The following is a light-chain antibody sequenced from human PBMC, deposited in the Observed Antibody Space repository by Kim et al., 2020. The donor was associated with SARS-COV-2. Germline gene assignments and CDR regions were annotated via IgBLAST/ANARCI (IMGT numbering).Light chain of an antibody. CDR3: QTWGTGIVV. J-gene: IGLJ2*01. V-gene: IGLV4-69*01. Sequence: SVQLTCSLRRGHCRYAIAWHQQQPEKGPRSLMKVHSDGSHSKGDGFPDRFSGSSSGAERFLTISSLQSEDEADYYCQTWGTGIVVFGGGTQLTVL. CDR1: RGHCRYA. CDR2: VHSDGSH.